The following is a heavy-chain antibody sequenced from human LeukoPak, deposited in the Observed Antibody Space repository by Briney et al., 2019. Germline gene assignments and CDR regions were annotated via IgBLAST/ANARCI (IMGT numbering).Heavy chain of an antibody. J-gene: IGHJ4*02. Sequence: SVKVSCKASGYTFTGYYMHWVRQAPGQGLEWMGGIIPIFGTANYAQKFQGRVTITADESTSTAYMELSSLRSEDTAVYYCARAAVRGVTNYWGQGTLVTVSS. V-gene: IGHV1-69*13. CDR2: IIPIFGTA. CDR1: GYTFTGYY. CDR3: ARAAVRGVTNY. D-gene: IGHD3-10*01.